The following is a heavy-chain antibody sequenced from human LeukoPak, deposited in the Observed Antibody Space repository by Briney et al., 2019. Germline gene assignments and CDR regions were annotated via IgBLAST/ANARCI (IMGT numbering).Heavy chain of an antibody. J-gene: IGHJ4*02. Sequence: GGSLRLSCAASGFTFSSYGMHWVRQAPGKGLEWVAVIWYDGSNKYYADSVKGRFTISRDNSKNTLYLQMNSLRAEDTAVYYCARDGAAGDYPTYYFDYWGQGTLVTVSS. CDR2: IWYDGSNK. CDR1: GFTFSSYG. CDR3: ARDGAAGDYPTYYFDY. V-gene: IGHV3-33*01. D-gene: IGHD4-17*01.